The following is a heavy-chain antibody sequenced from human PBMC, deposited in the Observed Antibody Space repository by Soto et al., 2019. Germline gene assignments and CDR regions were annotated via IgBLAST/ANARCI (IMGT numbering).Heavy chain of an antibody. CDR2: IYYSGST. V-gene: IGHV4-39*01. CDR1: GGSISSSSYY. D-gene: IGHD3-3*01. Sequence: SETLSLTCTVSGGSISSSSYYWGWIRQPPGKGLEWIGSIYYSGSTYYNPSLKSRVTISVDTSKNQFSLKLSSVTAADTAVYYCAGQGYYDFWSGYMGPYMDVWGKGTTVTVSS. CDR3: AGQGYYDFWSGYMGPYMDV. J-gene: IGHJ6*03.